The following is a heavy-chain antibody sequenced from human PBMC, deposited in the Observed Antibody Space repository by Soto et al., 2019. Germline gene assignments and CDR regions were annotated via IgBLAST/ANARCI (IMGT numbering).Heavy chain of an antibody. J-gene: IGHJ4*02. Sequence: EVQLLQSGGGLVQPGESLRLSCAASGFTFSTYAMTWVRQAPGKGLQWVSGISNSGGSTYYADSVKGRFTISRDNSKNTLSLQMNSLRAEDTAMYYCAKGPLAATGTWPLNNWGQGTLVTVSS. V-gene: IGHV3-23*01. CDR2: ISNSGGST. CDR3: AKGPLAATGTWPLNN. D-gene: IGHD6-13*01. CDR1: GFTFSTYA.